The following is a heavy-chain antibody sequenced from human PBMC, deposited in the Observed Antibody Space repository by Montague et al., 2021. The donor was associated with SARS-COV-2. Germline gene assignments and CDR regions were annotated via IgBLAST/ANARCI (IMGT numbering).Heavy chain of an antibody. CDR2: ISSSGYT. CDR3: ARDYDDYLDF. J-gene: IGHJ4*02. Sequence: SETLSLTCTVSGGSIRSSSFYWGWIRQPPGKGLEWIGSISSSGYTYYHPSLKSRVTIFVDTSKNQFSLTLSSVTAADTAVYYCARDYDDYLDFWGQGNLVTVSS. D-gene: IGHD4-17*01. V-gene: IGHV4-39*01. CDR1: GGSIRSSSFY.